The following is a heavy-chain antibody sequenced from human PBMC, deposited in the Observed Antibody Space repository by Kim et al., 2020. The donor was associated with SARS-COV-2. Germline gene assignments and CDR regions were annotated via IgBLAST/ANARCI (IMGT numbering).Heavy chain of an antibody. V-gene: IGHV1-46*01. J-gene: IGHJ6*02. D-gene: IGHD4-17*01. CDR3: ARERSTAERVYYYGMDV. CDR1: GYTFTSYY. CDR2: INPSGGST. Sequence: ASVKVSCKASGYTFTSYYMHWVRQAPGQGLEWMGIINPSGGSTSYAQKFQGRVTMTRDTSTSTVYMELSSLRSEDTAVYYCARERSTAERVYYYGMDVWGQGTTVTVSS.